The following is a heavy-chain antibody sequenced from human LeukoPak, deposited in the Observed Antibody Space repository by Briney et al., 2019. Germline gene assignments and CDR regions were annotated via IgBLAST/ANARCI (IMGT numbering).Heavy chain of an antibody. J-gene: IGHJ5*02. CDR3: ARWLPRITMVRGVIKSNWFDP. CDR1: GYTFTGYD. V-gene: IGHV1-2*02. CDR2: INPNSGGT. Sequence: GASVKVSCKASGYTFTGYDMHWVRQAPGQGLEWMGWINPNSGGTNYAQKFQGRVTMTRDTSISTAYMELSRLRSDDTAVYYCARWLPRITMVRGVIKSNWFDPWGQGTLVTVSS. D-gene: IGHD3-10*01.